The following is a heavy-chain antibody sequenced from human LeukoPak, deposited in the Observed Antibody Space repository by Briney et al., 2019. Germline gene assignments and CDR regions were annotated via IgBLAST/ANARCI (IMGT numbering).Heavy chain of an antibody. V-gene: IGHV5-51*01. D-gene: IGHD6-19*01. CDR1: GYSFTTHW. Sequence: GESLKISCKGSGYSFTTHWIGWVRQKPGKGLEWMGIIYPGDSDARYSPSFQGQVTISVDKSISTAYLQWSSLKASDTAIYYCARRDAVAGPDYWGQGTLVTVSS. J-gene: IGHJ4*02. CDR3: ARRDAVAGPDY. CDR2: IYPGDSDA.